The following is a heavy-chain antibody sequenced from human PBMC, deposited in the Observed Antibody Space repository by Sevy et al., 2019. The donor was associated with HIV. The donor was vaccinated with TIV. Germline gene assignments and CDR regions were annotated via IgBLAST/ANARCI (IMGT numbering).Heavy chain of an antibody. Sequence: GGSLRLSCAASGFTFSGSAMHWVRQASGKGLEWVGRIRSKANSYATAYAASVKGRFTISRDDSKNTAYLQMNSLKTEDTVGYYCTHVDYDYVWGITTYFDYWGQGTLVTVSS. V-gene: IGHV3-73*01. CDR1: GFTFSGSA. CDR3: THVDYDYVWGITTYFDY. J-gene: IGHJ4*02. CDR2: IRSKANSYAT. D-gene: IGHD3-16*01.